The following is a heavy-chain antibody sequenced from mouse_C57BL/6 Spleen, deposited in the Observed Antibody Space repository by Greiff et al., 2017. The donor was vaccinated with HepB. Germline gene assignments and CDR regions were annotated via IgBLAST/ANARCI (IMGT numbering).Heavy chain of an antibody. V-gene: IGHV5-6*01. CDR3: ARLELGQYYFDY. CDR2: ISSGGSYT. J-gene: IGHJ2*01. CDR1: GFTFSSYG. D-gene: IGHD4-1*01. Sequence: EVKLMESGGDLVKPGGSLKLSCAASGFTFSSYGMSWVRQTPDKRLEWVATISSGGSYTYYPDSVKGRFTISRDNAKNTLYLQMSSLKSEDTAMYYCARLELGQYYFDYWGQGTTLTVSS.